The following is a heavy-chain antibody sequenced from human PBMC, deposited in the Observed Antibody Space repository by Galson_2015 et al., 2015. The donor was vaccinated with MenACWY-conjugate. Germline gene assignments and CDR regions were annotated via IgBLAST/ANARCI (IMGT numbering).Heavy chain of an antibody. CDR3: ARHPTRRLDYSNYAYYYGMDV. CDR2: IRSKANSYAT. D-gene: IGHD4-11*01. V-gene: IGHV3-73*01. Sequence: SLRLSCAASGFTFSDSSMHWVRQASGKGLEWVGRIRSKANSYATAYAASVKGRFTISRDDSKNTAYLQMNSLKTEDTAVYFCARHPTRRLDYSNYAYYYGMDVWGQGTTVTVSS. CDR1: GFTFSDSS. J-gene: IGHJ6*02.